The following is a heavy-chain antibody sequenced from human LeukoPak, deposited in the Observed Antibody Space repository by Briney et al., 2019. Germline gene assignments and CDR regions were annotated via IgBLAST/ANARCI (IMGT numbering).Heavy chain of an antibody. CDR3: ARDEKDGPLWY. J-gene: IGHJ4*02. CDR1: GFTFSSYS. D-gene: IGHD2-21*01. Sequence: GGSLRLSCAASGFTFSSYSMNWVRQAPGKGLEWVANIREDGTEKKYVDSVKGRFTISRDNAKNSLSLQMNSLRAEDTAVYYCARDEKDGPLWYWGQGILVTVSS. CDR2: IREDGTEK. V-gene: IGHV3-7*01.